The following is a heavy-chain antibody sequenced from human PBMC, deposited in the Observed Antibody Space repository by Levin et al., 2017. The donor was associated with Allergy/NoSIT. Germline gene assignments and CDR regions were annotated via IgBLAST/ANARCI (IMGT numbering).Heavy chain of an antibody. D-gene: IGHD3-10*01. J-gene: IGHJ6*03. CDR1: GGSITTYY. Sequence: SQTLSLTCPVSGGSITTYYWSWIRQPPGKGLEWIGHVYYSGSTKYNPSLKSRVTISLDTSMNQFSLRLSSVTAADTAVYYCARASYYGSSPYYYYYMDVWGKGTTVTVSS. CDR3: ARASYYGSSPYYYYYMDV. V-gene: IGHV4-59*01. CDR2: VYYSGST.